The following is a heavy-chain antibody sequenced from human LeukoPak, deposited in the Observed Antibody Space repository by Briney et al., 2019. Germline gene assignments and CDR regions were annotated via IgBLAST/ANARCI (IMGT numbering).Heavy chain of an antibody. CDR2: ISHDGSNE. Sequence: GALRLSCAASGFTFSSYAMHWVRQAPGKGLEWVAVISHDGSNEYYADSVKGRFAISRDNSHSTLYLQMNSLRAEDTAVYYCARDKTNNGDYYNWFDPWGQGTLVTVSS. CDR3: ARDKTNNGDYYNWFDP. CDR1: GFTFSSYA. V-gene: IGHV3-30*09. J-gene: IGHJ5*02. D-gene: IGHD4-17*01.